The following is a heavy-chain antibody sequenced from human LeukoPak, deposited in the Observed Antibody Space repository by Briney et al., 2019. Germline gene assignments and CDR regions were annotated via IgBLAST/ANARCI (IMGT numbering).Heavy chain of an antibody. CDR2: ISGSGVST. CDR3: ARDHLGDSYSDY. CDR1: GFTVSSNY. J-gene: IGHJ4*02. Sequence: GGSLRLSCAASGFTVSSNYMSWVRQAPGKGLEWVSVISGSGVSTYYGDSVKGRFTISRDNSKNTLHLQMNSLRAEDTAVYYCARDHLGDSYSDYWGQGTLVTVSS. D-gene: IGHD3-10*01. V-gene: IGHV3-23*01.